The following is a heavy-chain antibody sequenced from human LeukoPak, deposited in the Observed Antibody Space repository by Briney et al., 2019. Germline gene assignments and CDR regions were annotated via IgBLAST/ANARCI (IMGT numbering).Heavy chain of an antibody. Sequence: PGGSLRLSCAASGFTFSSYRMNWVRQAPGKGLEWVAVISYDGSNKYYADSVKGRFTISRDNSKNTLYLQMNSLRAEDTAVYYCARDIGGSSWSPVVYGMDVWGQGTTVTVSS. CDR3: ARDIGGSSWSPVVYGMDV. CDR1: GFTFSSYR. J-gene: IGHJ6*02. CDR2: ISYDGSNK. V-gene: IGHV3-30-3*01. D-gene: IGHD2-15*01.